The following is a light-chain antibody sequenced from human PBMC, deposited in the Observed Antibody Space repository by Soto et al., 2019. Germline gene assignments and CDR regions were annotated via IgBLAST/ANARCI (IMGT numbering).Light chain of an antibody. Sequence: QSVLTQPPSASGTPGQRVTISCSGSSSNIGSNYVYWYQQLPGTAPKLLIYSNYQRPSGVPDRFSGSKSGTSASLAISGLRSEDEADYYCAAWDDSLSGPVFGGGTKVTVL. V-gene: IGLV1-47*02. CDR2: SNY. CDR3: AAWDDSLSGPV. CDR1: SSNIGSNY. J-gene: IGLJ2*01.